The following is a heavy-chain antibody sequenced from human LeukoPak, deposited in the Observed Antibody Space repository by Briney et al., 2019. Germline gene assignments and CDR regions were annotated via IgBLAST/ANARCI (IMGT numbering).Heavy chain of an antibody. J-gene: IGHJ4*01. Sequence: SETLSLTCTVSGGAIISSSFYWVWLRPPPGRGLEWISSIYSSGSNYYNPPENSRATISVYTSKKALSLELSSVSAADRSVYYCAGLYYRDSAFDDWGQGTMVTVSS. D-gene: IGHD3-10*01. CDR3: AGLYYRDSAFDD. V-gene: IGHV4-39*01. CDR1: GGAIISSSFY. CDR2: IYSSGSN.